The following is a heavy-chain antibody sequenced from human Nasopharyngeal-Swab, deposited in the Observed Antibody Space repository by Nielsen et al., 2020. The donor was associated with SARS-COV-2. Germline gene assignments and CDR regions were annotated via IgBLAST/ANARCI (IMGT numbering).Heavy chain of an antibody. CDR2: INSDGSST. J-gene: IGHJ4*02. D-gene: IGHD2-2*01. Sequence: GGSLRPSCAASGFTFSTYWMHWVRQAPGKGLVWVSRINSDGSSTNYADSVKGRFTISRDNAKNTLCLQMNSLRAEDTAVYYCAAAAKGYWGQGTLVTVSS. V-gene: IGHV3-74*01. CDR3: AAAAKGY. CDR1: GFTFSTYW.